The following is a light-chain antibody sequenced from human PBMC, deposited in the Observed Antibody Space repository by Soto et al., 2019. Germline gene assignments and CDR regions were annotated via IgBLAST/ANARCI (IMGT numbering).Light chain of an antibody. CDR3: QQYNNWPLT. V-gene: IGKV3-15*01. CDR2: DAS. Sequence: EIVMTQSPATLSVSPGERATLSCRASQSLSSNLAWYQEKPGQAPRLLIYDASTRAAGIPARFSGSGSGTEFTLTITSMQSEDFAVYWCQQYNNWPLTFGPGTRLEIK. CDR1: QSLSSN. J-gene: IGKJ5*01.